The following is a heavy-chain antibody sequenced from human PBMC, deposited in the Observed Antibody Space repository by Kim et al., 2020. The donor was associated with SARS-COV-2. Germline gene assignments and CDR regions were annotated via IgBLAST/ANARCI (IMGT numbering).Heavy chain of an antibody. D-gene: IGHD1-26*01. CDR2: ISRSGDTT. J-gene: IGHJ4*02. Sequence: GGSLRLSCAASGFYFTSFVMTWVRQAPGKGLEWVSTISRSGDTTYYTDSVKGRFTIPRDNSKNVLYLQMNSLRAEDTAIYYCARDDGGVELTSAYYWGQG. CDR1: GFYFTSFV. V-gene: IGHV3-23*01. CDR3: ARDDGGVELTSAYY.